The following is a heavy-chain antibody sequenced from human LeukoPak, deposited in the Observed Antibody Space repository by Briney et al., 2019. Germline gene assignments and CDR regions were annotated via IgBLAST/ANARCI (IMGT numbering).Heavy chain of an antibody. CDR1: GFTFSSYA. Sequence: GGSLRLSCAASGFTFSSYAMSWVRQAQGKGLEWVSAISGSGGSTYYADSVKGRFTISRDNSKNTLYLQMNSLRAEDTAVYYCAKTLSLSYYYDSSGLGAFDIWGQGTMVTVSS. CDR2: ISGSGGST. V-gene: IGHV3-23*01. CDR3: AKTLSLSYYYDSSGLGAFDI. J-gene: IGHJ3*02. D-gene: IGHD3-22*01.